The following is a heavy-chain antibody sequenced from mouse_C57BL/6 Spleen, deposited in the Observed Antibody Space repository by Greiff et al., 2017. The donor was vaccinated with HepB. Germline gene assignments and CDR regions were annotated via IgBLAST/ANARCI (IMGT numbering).Heavy chain of an antibody. Sequence: EVKLMESGPGLVKPSQSLSLTCSVTGYSITSGYYWNWIRQFPGNKLEWMGYISYDGSNNYNPSLKNRISITRDTSKNQFFLKLNSVTTEDTATYYCAREGWPWFAYWGQGTLVTVSA. CDR1: GYSITSGYY. CDR3: AREGWPWFAY. D-gene: IGHD1-1*02. V-gene: IGHV3-6*01. J-gene: IGHJ3*01. CDR2: ISYDGSN.